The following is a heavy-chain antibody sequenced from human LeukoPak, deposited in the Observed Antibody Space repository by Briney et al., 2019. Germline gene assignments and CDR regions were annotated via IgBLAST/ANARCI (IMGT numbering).Heavy chain of an antibody. J-gene: IGHJ6*02. CDR3: AHAVTMYCSGDSCSYYYAMDV. CDR1: GFSLSTSGVG. CDR2: IYWDDDK. V-gene: IGHV2-5*02. D-gene: IGHD2-15*01. Sequence: SGPTLVNPTQTLTLTCTFSGFSLSTSGVGVGWIRQPPGKALDWLALIYWDDDKRYSPSLKSRLTITKDTSKNQVVLSMTNMDPVDTATYYCAHAVTMYCSGDSCSYYYAMDVWGQGTTVTVSS.